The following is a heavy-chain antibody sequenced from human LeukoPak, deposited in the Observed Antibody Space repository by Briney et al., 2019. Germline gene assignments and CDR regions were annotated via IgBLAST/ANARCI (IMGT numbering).Heavy chain of an antibody. V-gene: IGHV3-23*01. Sequence: GGSLRLSCAASGFTFSNYVMSWVRQAPGKGLEWVAAISGSDGRTYYADSVKGRFTISRDNSKNTLYLQMNSLRAEDTAVYYCARAELELLGMDVWGQGTTVTVSS. CDR3: ARAELELLGMDV. D-gene: IGHD1-7*01. CDR1: GFTFSNYV. J-gene: IGHJ6*02. CDR2: ISGSDGRT.